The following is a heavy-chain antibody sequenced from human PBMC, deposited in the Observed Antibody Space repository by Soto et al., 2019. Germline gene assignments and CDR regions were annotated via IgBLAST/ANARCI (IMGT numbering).Heavy chain of an antibody. CDR2: IYYSGST. D-gene: IGHD2-2*01. Sequence: ASETLSLTCTVSGGSVSSGSYYWSWIRQPPGKGLEWIGYIYYSGSTNYNPSLKSRVTISVDTSKNQFSLKLSSVTAADTAVYYCARDTTASPYYYYGMDVWGQGTTVTVSS. J-gene: IGHJ6*02. V-gene: IGHV4-61*01. CDR3: ARDTTASPYYYYGMDV. CDR1: GGSVSSGSYY.